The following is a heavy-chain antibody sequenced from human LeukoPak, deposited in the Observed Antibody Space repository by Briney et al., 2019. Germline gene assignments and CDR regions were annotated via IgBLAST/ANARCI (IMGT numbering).Heavy chain of an antibody. J-gene: IGHJ4*02. CDR2: IKGKGDGGTT. CDR3: ASHSSYWLLGY. Sequence: PGGSLRLSCVASGFPFITNWMSWVRQAPGKGLEWVGRIKGKGDGGTTDYAAPAKGRFLISRDDSKDTLYLQMNSLKTEDTAVYFCASHSSYWLLGYWGQGTLVTVSS. V-gene: IGHV3-15*01. CDR1: GFPFITNW. D-gene: IGHD6-19*01.